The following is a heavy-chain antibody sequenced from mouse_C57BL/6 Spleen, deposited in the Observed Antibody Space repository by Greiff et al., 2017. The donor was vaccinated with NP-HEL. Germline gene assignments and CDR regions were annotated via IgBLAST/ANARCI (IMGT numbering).Heavy chain of an antibody. V-gene: IGHV1-15*01. J-gene: IGHJ3*01. CDR1: GYTFTDYE. D-gene: IGHD4-1*01. Sequence: VQVVESGAELVRPGASVTLSCKASGYTFTDYEMHWVKQTPVHGLEWIGAIDPETGGTAYNQKFKGKAILTADKSSSTAYMELRSLTSEDSAVYYCTGGGNWDVEGFAYWGQGTLVTVSA. CDR3: TGGGNWDVEGFAY. CDR2: IDPETGGT.